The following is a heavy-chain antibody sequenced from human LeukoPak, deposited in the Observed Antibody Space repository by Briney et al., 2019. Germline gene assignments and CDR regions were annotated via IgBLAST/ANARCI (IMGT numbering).Heavy chain of an antibody. CDR1: GGTFSSYA. D-gene: IGHD3-22*01. J-gene: IGHJ6*03. V-gene: IGHV1-69*06. Sequence: SVKVSCKASGGTFSSYAISWVRQAPGQGLEWMGGIIPIFGTANYAQKFQGRVTITADKSTSTAYMELSSLRSEDTAVYYCAKDGDKYYYDSSGYYWKSYYMDVWGKGTTVTVSS. CDR3: AKDGDKYYYDSSGYYWKSYYMDV. CDR2: IIPIFGTA.